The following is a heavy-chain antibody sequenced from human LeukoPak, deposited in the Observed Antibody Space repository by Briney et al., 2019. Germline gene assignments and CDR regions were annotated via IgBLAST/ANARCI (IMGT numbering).Heavy chain of an antibody. CDR2: MNTDGTNT. V-gene: IGHV3-74*01. Sequence: GGSLRLSCAASGFTFSIHWMHWVRQAPGKGLVWVSRMNTDGTNTAYADSVKGRFTISRDNAKNSLYLQMNSLRAEDTALYYCAKASSGPDAFDIWGQGTMVTVYS. D-gene: IGHD5-12*01. J-gene: IGHJ3*02. CDR3: AKASSGPDAFDI. CDR1: GFTFSIHW.